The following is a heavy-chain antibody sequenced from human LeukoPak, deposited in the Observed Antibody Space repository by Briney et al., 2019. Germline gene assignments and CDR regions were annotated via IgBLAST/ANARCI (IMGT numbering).Heavy chain of an antibody. J-gene: IGHJ6*02. Sequence: SETLSLTCAVSGGSISSSSYYWGWIRQPPGKGLEWIGSIYYSGSTYYNPSLKSRVTISVDTSKNQFSLKLNSVTAADTAVYYCARRYLGYCSGDNCPLNYYGMDVWGQGTTVTVSS. CDR1: GGSISSSSYY. CDR3: ARRYLGYCSGDNCPLNYYGMDV. V-gene: IGHV4-39*01. D-gene: IGHD2-15*01. CDR2: IYYSGST.